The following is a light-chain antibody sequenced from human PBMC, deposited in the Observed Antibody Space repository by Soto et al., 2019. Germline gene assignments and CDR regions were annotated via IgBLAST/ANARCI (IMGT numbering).Light chain of an antibody. CDR2: DVR. J-gene: IGLJ1*01. V-gene: IGLV2-14*01. CDR3: TSYTRSSTLYV. Sequence: SVLTQPASVSGSPGQSITISCTGTSSDVGGYNYVSWYQQHPGKAPKLMIYDVRNRASGASNRFSGSKSGNTASLTISGLQAEDEADYYCTSYTRSSTLYVFGTGTKVTV. CDR1: SSDVGGYNY.